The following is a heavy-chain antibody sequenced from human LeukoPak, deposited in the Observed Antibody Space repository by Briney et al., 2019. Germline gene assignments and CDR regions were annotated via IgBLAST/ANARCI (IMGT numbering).Heavy chain of an antibody. CDR1: GGSISSSNW. CDR2: IYHSGST. Sequence: SGTLSLTCAVSGGSISSSNWWSWVRQPPGKGLAWIGEIYHSGSTNYNPSLKSRVTISVDKSKNQFSLKLSSVTAADTAVYYCASSPPISYYYYGMDVWGQGTTVTVSS. CDR3: ASSPPISYYYYGMDV. D-gene: IGHD3-3*01. V-gene: IGHV4-4*02. J-gene: IGHJ6*02.